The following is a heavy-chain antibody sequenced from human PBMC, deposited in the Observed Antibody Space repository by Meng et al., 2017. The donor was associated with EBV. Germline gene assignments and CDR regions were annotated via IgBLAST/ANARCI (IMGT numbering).Heavy chain of an antibody. V-gene: IGHV1-69*01. CDR3: ASESGRGYTPDY. D-gene: IGHD3-10*01. CDR1: GGPFRNYA. Sequence: QGQLVQAAAEVKKPGSSVKVPGKPSGGPFRNYAISWVRQAPGQGLEWLGGFLPTLGAPNYAQKFHGRVSITADESTSTHYMDLSSLRSEDTAVYYCASESGRGYTPDYWGQGTLVTVSS. CDR2: FLPTLGAP. J-gene: IGHJ4*02.